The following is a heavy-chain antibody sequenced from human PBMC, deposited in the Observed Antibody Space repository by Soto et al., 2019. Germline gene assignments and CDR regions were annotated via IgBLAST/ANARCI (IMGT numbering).Heavy chain of an antibody. J-gene: IGHJ4*02. V-gene: IGHV3-13*01. CDR2: IGTAGDT. CDR3: ARVSYYYDSSGYYSYFDY. Sequence: PGGSLRLSCAASGFTFSSYDMHWVRQATGKGLEWVSAIGTAGDTYYPGSVKGRFTISRENAKNSLYLQMNSLRAEDTAVYYCARVSYYYDSSGYYSYFDYWGQGTLVTVSS. CDR1: GFTFSSYD. D-gene: IGHD3-22*01.